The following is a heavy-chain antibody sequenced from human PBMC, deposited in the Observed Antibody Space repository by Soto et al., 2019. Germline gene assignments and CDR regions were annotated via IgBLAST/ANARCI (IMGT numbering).Heavy chain of an antibody. CDR3: AREFPYYVSSDSYLDY. CDR2: IYYSGST. V-gene: IGHV4-31*11. D-gene: IGHD3-16*01. Sequence: SEALSLTCAVSGGSISSGGYYWSWIRQHPGKGLEWIGYIYYSGSTYYNPSLKSRVTISVDTSKNQFSLHLNSVTPEDTAVYYCAREFPYYVSSDSYLDYWGQGALVTVSS. CDR1: GGSISSGGYY. J-gene: IGHJ4*02.